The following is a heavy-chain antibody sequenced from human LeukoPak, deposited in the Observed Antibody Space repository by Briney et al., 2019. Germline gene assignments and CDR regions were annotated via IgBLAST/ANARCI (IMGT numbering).Heavy chain of an antibody. V-gene: IGHV3-15*01. CDR3: TTDGPPSGWRGGSCDY. Sequence: GGSLRLSCAASGFTFTGAWMSWVRQAPGKGLEWVAHIKGKTDGGTADYAAPVKGTFTISRGDSNNTLYLQMNSLKIEDTAMYYSTTDGPPSGWRGGSCDYWGQGTLVTVSS. CDR1: GFTFTGAW. CDR2: IKGKTDGGTA. J-gene: IGHJ4*02. D-gene: IGHD6-19*01.